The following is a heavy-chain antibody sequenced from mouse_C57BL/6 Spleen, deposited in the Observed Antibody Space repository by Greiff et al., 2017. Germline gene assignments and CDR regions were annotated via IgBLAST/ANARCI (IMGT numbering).Heavy chain of an antibody. CDR1: GFNITDYY. J-gene: IGHJ3*01. D-gene: IGHD1-1*01. Sequence: VHVKQSGAELVKPGASVKLSCTASGFNITDYYMHWVKQRTEQGLEWIGRIDPEDGETKYAPKFQGKATVTADTSSNTAYLQLSSLTSEDTAVYYCARSDGSSYGFAYWGQGTLVTVSA. V-gene: IGHV14-2*01. CDR3: ARSDGSSYGFAY. CDR2: IDPEDGET.